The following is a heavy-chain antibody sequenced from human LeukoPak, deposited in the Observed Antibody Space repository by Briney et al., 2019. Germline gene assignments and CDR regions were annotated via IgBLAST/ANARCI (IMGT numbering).Heavy chain of an antibody. V-gene: IGHV4-34*01. Sequence: SETLSLTCAVYGGSFSGYYWGWIRQPPGKGLEWIGEINHSGSTNYNPSLKSRVTISVDTSKNQFSLKLSSVTAADTAVYYCAKLESPYYYAMDVWGQGTTVTVSS. D-gene: IGHD3-3*01. CDR3: AKLESPYYYAMDV. J-gene: IGHJ6*02. CDR1: GGSFSGYY. CDR2: INHSGST.